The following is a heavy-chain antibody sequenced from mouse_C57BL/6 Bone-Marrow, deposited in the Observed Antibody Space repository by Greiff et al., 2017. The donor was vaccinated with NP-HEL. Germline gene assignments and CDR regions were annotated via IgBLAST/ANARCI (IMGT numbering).Heavy chain of an antibody. V-gene: IGHV1-55*01. CDR3: ASGAGY. J-gene: IGHJ2*01. CDR1: GYTFTSYW. CDR2: IYPGSGST. Sequence: QVQLQQPGAELVKPGASVKMSCKASGYTFTSYWITWVKQSPGQGLEWIGDIYPGSGSTNYNEKFKSKSTLTVDTPSSTAYMQLSSLTSEDSAVYYCASGAGYWGQGTTLTVSS.